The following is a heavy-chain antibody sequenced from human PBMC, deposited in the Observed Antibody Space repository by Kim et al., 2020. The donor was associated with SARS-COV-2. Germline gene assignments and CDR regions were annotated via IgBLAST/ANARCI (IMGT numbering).Heavy chain of an antibody. Sequence: WGSLRLSCAGSGFDFSSFEMNWVRQAPGKGLEWVSYISNNDDARYYADSVKGRFTLSRDNANNIVFLQMNSLRPEDTAVYYCARGHSGSYEYYFDYWGQGVLVTVSS. V-gene: IGHV3-48*03. CDR3: ARGHSGSYEYYFDY. CDR2: ISNNDDAR. CDR1: GFDFSSFE. D-gene: IGHD1-26*01. J-gene: IGHJ4*02.